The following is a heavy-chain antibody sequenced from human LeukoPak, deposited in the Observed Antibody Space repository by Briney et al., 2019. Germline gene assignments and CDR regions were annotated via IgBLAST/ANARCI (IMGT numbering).Heavy chain of an antibody. CDR1: GFTFSSYA. CDR3: AKGSSTVTDFDY. CDR2: IRGSGGST. V-gene: IGHV3-23*01. Sequence: GGSLRLSCAASGFTFSSYAMSWVRQAPGKGLEWVSAIRGSGGSTYYAASVKGRLTISRDNSKNTLYLQMNSLRAEDTALYYCAKGSSTVTDFDYWGRGTLVTVSS. J-gene: IGHJ4*02. D-gene: IGHD4-17*01.